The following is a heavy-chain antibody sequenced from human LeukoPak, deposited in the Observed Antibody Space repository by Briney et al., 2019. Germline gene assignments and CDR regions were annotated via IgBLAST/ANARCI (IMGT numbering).Heavy chain of an antibody. J-gene: IGHJ5*02. CDR2: INHSGST. CDR1: GGSFSGYY. V-gene: IGHV4-34*01. Sequence: SETLSLTCAVYGGSFSGYYWSWIRQPPGKGLEWIGEINHSGSTNYNPSLKSRVTISVDTSKNQFSLKLSSVTAADTAVYYCARGYYHDSNGYFWFDPWGQEPWSPSLQ. CDR3: ARGYYHDSNGYFWFDP. D-gene: IGHD3-22*01.